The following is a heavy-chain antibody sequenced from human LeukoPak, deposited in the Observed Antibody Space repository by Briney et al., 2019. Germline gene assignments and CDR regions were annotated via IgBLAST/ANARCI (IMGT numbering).Heavy chain of an antibody. CDR3: ARGYYDSSGYYNWFDP. CDR1: GGSISSYY. D-gene: IGHD3-22*01. CDR2: IYYSGST. V-gene: IGHV4-59*08. J-gene: IGHJ5*02. Sequence: SETLSLTCTVSGGSISSYYWSWIRQPPGKGLEWIGYIYYSGSTNYNPSLESRVTISVDTSKNQFSLKLSSVTAADTAVYYCARGYYDSSGYYNWFDPWGQGTLVTVSS.